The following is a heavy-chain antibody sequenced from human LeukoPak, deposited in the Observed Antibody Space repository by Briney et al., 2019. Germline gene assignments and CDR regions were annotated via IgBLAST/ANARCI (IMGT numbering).Heavy chain of an antibody. CDR2: IKQDGSDK. CDR1: GFTFSNNW. CDR3: ARGPMVRTNLFDY. Sequence: PGGSLRLSCAASGFTFSNNWMSWVRQAPGKGLEWVANIKQDGSDKYYVDSVKGRFTSSRDNAKNSLYLQMNSLRAEDTAVYYCARGPMVRTNLFDYWGQGTLVTVSS. J-gene: IGHJ4*02. V-gene: IGHV3-7*01. D-gene: IGHD3-10*01.